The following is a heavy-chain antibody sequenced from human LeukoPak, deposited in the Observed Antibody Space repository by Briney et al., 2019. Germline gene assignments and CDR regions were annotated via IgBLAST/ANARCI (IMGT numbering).Heavy chain of an antibody. CDR1: GFTFSNYA. V-gene: IGHV3-30-3*01. CDR3: ARGPLTGGWPDMGFDY. J-gene: IGHJ4*02. CDR2: ISYDGTNK. D-gene: IGHD3-9*01. Sequence: GRSLRLSCAASGFTFSNYAMHWVRQAPGKGLEWVAVISYDGTNKYYADSVKGRFTISRDNSKNTLYLQMNSLRAEDTAVYYCARGPLTGGWPDMGFDYWGQGTLVTVSS.